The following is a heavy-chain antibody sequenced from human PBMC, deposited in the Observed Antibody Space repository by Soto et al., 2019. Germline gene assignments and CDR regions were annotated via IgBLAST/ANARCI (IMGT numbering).Heavy chain of an antibody. Sequence: SETLSLTCTVSGDSISDYYWSWIRQPPGKGLEWTGYIYHSGSTYYNPSLKIRVTISLDASKIQFSLKLNSVTAADTAVYYCARASRNYFAYWGQGTLVTVSS. CDR2: IYHSGST. J-gene: IGHJ4*02. V-gene: IGHV4-59*01. CDR1: GDSISDYY. CDR3: ARASRNYFAY.